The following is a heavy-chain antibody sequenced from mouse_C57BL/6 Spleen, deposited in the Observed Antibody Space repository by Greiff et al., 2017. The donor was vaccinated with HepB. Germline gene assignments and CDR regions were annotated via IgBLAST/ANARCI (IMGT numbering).Heavy chain of an antibody. CDR3: ARSEKSLLRSLDWYFDV. Sequence: VQLQQSGPELVKPGASVKMSCKASGYTFTDYNMHWVKQSHGKSLEWIGYINPNNGGTSYNQKFKGKATLTVNKSSSTAYMELRSLTSEDSAVYYCARSEKSLLRSLDWYFDVWGTGTTVTVSS. CDR1: GYTFTDYN. V-gene: IGHV1-22*01. D-gene: IGHD1-1*01. J-gene: IGHJ1*03. CDR2: INPNNGGT.